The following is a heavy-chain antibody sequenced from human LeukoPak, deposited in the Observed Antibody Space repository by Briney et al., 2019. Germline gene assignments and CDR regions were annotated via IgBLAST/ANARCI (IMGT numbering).Heavy chain of an antibody. CDR2: IYPGDSDT. V-gene: IGHV5-51*01. D-gene: IGHD5-18*01. J-gene: IGHJ4*02. CDR1: GYSFTGYW. Sequence: GESLKISCKGSGYSFTGYWIGWVRQMPGKGLEWMGIIYPGDSDTRYSPSFQGQVTISADKSISTAYLQWSSLKASDTAIYYCVRSRGYSYGYSYYFDYWGQGTLVTVSS. CDR3: VRSRGYSYGYSYYFDY.